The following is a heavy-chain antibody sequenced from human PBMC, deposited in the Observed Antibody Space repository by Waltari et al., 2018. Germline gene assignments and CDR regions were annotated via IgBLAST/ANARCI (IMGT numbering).Heavy chain of an antibody. CDR1: GYSISSGYY. Sequence: QVQLQESGPGLVKPSETLSLTCAVSGYSISSGYYWGWIRQTPGQGLEWIGSIYHSGSTYYNPSLKSRVTISVDTSKNQFSLKLSSVTAADTAVYYCARERGGYCSGGSCYSYRYFDLWGRGTLVTVSS. CDR3: ARERGGYCSGGSCYSYRYFDL. D-gene: IGHD2-15*01. V-gene: IGHV4-38-2*02. CDR2: IYHSGST. J-gene: IGHJ2*01.